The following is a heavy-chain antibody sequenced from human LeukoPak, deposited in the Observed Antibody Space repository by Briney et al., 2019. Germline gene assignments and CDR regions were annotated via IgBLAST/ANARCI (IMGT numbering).Heavy chain of an antibody. CDR1: GFTLSRYG. CDR2: ISGSGGST. J-gene: IGHJ6*03. V-gene: IGHV3-23*01. D-gene: IGHD2-2*02. CDR3: AKGGGVVVPAAIIYYMDV. Sequence: GGSLRLSCAASGFTLSRYGMHWVRQAPGKGLEWVSAISGSGGSTYYADSVKGRFTISRDNSKNTLYLQMNSLRAEDTAVYYCAKGGGVVVPAAIIYYMDVWGKGTTVTVSS.